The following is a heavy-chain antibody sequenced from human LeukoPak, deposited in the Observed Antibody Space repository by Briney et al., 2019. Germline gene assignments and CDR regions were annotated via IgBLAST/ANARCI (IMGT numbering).Heavy chain of an antibody. Sequence: SQTLSLTCTVSGGSISSGGYYWSWIRQHPGKGLEWIGYIYYSGSTYYNPSPKSRVTISVDTSKNQFSLKLSSVTAADTAVYYCARSVEDYSNYAPYYFDYWGQGTLVTVSS. CDR1: GGSISSGGYY. CDR2: IYYSGST. D-gene: IGHD4-11*01. CDR3: ARSVEDYSNYAPYYFDY. V-gene: IGHV4-31*03. J-gene: IGHJ4*02.